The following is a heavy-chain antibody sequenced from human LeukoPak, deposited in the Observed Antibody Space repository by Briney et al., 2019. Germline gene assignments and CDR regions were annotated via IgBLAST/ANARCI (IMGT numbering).Heavy chain of an antibody. V-gene: IGHV3-23*01. CDR2: ISGGSGST. CDR3: AKHRFESGGYHSTD. J-gene: IGHJ4*02. Sequence: PGGSLRLSCAASGFTFSSYAMNWVRQAPGKGLEWVSTISGGSGSTYCADSVKGRFTISRDNSKNTLYLQMNSLRDEDTAVYYCAKHRFESGGYHSTDWGQGTLVIVSS. CDR1: GFTFSSYA. D-gene: IGHD3-22*01.